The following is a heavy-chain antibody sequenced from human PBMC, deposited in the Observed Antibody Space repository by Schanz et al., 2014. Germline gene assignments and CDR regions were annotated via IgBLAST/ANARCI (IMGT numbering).Heavy chain of an antibody. V-gene: IGHV3-48*01. Sequence: EVQLVESGGGLVQPGGSLRLSCAASGITFSSHSFNWVRQAPGKGLEWISYITGTGTVMYADSVKGRFTISRDNGKNSLSVQMNSMRAEDTAVYYCARDLPRTLLIDYWGQGTLVTVSS. J-gene: IGHJ4*02. CDR1: GITFSSHS. D-gene: IGHD2-21*01. CDR3: ARDLPRTLLIDY. CDR2: ITGTGTV.